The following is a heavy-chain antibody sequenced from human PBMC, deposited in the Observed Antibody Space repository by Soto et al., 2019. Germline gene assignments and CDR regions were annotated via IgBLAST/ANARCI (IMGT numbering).Heavy chain of an antibody. Sequence: GGSLRLSCAASGFTFTRYSMNWVRQAPGKGLEWVSSISSTSNYIYYGGSMKGRFTISRDNAKNSLYLEMNSLRAEDTAVYYCARESEDLTSNFDYWGQGTLVTVSP. CDR1: GFTFTRYS. CDR2: ISSTSNYI. J-gene: IGHJ4*02. CDR3: ARESEDLTSNFDY. V-gene: IGHV3-21*06.